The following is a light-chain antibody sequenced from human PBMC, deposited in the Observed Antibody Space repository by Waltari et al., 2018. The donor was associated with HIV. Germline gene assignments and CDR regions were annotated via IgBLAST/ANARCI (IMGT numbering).Light chain of an antibody. Sequence: AIHLTQSPSSLSASLGDRVTLTFRASQAISTSLAWYQQRPGSPPKLLIYDVSSLDRGVPSRFSGSGFDTHFTLTINGLRAEDFATYHCQQYKNFPITFGRGTRLEIK. CDR1: QAISTS. V-gene: IGKV1D-13*01. CDR2: DVS. J-gene: IGKJ5*01. CDR3: QQYKNFPIT.